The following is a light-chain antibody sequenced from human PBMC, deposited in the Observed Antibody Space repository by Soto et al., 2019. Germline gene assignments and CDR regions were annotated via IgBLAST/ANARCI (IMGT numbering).Light chain of an antibody. V-gene: IGKV3-20*01. J-gene: IGKJ1*01. CDR3: QQYGSSPQT. CDR2: GVS. Sequence: EIVLTQSPGTLSLSPGERATLSCRASQSVSSSYLAWYQQKPGQAPRLLIYGVSNRATGIPDRFSGSGSGTDFTLTLSRLEPEDFAVYYCQQYGSSPQTFGQGTKVEIK. CDR1: QSVSSSY.